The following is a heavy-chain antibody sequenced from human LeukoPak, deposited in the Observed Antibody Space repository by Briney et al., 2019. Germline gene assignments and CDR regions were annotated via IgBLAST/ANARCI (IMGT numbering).Heavy chain of an antibody. CDR2: ISGSGGST. Sequence: PGGSLRLSCAASGFTFSNYAMSWVRQAPGKGLEWVSAISGSGGSTYYADSAKGRFTISRDKSKNTLYLQMNSLRAEDTAVYYCAKSYNGYESKPDYWGQGTLVTVSS. J-gene: IGHJ4*02. V-gene: IGHV3-23*01. D-gene: IGHD5-12*01. CDR3: AKSYNGYESKPDY. CDR1: GFTFSNYA.